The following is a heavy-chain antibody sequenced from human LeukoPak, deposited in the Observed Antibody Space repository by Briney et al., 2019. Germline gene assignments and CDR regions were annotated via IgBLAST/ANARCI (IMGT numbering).Heavy chain of an antibody. CDR1: GFNFGIYW. D-gene: IGHD3-16*01. Sequence: PGGSLRLSCAASGFNFGIYWMSWVRQAPGKGLEWVADIQQDGSETDYADSVKGRFTISRDNAKNSLHLQMNSLRVEDTAVYYCARDGGGLDYWGQGTQVTVSS. V-gene: IGHV3-7*01. J-gene: IGHJ4*02. CDR2: IQQDGSET. CDR3: ARDGGGLDY.